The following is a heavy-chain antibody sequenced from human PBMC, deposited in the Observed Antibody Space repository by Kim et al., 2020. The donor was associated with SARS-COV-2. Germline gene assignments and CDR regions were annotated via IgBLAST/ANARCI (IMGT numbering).Heavy chain of an antibody. CDR1: KSKIRNYY. J-gene: IGHJ3*02. Sequence: SETLSLTCTVSKSKIRNYYWSWIRQPPGKGLEWIGYIYYSGSTNYNPSLKSRVTISVDTSKNQFSLKLSSVTAADTAVYYCARESKIAAALNGAFDIWGQGTMVTVSS. CDR2: IYYSGST. V-gene: IGHV4-59*13. D-gene: IGHD6-13*01. CDR3: ARESKIAAALNGAFDI.